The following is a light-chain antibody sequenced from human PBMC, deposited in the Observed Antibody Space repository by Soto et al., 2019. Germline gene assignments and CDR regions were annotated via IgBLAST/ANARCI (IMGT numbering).Light chain of an antibody. V-gene: IGLV2-11*01. J-gene: IGLJ2*01. CDR3: CSYAGSYTHVV. Sequence: QSALTQPRSLSESPGQSVTISCPGTSSDVGGYNYVSWYQQHPGKAPKLMIYVVSKRPSGVPDRFSGSKSGNTASLTISGLQAEDEADYYCCSYAGSYTHVVFGGGIKVTAL. CDR1: SSDVGGYNY. CDR2: VVS.